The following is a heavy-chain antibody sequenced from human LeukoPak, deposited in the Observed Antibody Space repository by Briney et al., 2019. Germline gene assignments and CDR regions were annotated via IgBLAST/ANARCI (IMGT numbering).Heavy chain of an antibody. CDR1: GGSFSGYY. D-gene: IGHD2-21*02. Sequence: PSETLSLTCAVYGGSFSGYYWSWIRQPPGKGLEWIGEINHSGSTNYNPSLKSRVTISVDTSKNQFSLKLSSVTAADTAVYYCARAVVVTAIRHSFDYWGQGTLVTVSS. CDR3: ARAVVVTAIRHSFDY. V-gene: IGHV4-34*01. J-gene: IGHJ4*02. CDR2: INHSGST.